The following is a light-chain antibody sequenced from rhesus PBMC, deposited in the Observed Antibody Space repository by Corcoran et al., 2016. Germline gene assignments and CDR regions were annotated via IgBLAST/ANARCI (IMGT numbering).Light chain of an antibody. J-gene: IGKJ3*01. CDR3: QHGYATPFT. CDR1: QGVTNN. V-gene: IGKV1-25*01. CDR2: NAS. Sequence: DIQMTQSPSSLSASVGDRVTIPFQASQGVTNNLAWYQQKPGKVPKLLIYNASPLQSGVPSRFSGNASWTDFSLTISSRQPEDFATYYCQHGYATPFTFGPGTKLDMK.